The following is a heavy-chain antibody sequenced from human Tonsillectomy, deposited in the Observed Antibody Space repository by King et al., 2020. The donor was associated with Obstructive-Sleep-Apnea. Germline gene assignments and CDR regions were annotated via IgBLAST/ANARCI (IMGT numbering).Heavy chain of an antibody. CDR1: GFTFSSYA. D-gene: IGHD1-26*01. CDR3: ARDVMGAARGEDWFDP. Sequence: VQLVESGGGVVQPGRSLRLSCAASGFTFSSYAMHWVRQAPGKGLEWVAVISYDGSNKYYADSVKGRFTISRAHSKNTLYLQKNSLRAEDSAVYYCARDVMGAARGEDWFDPWGQGTLVTISS. V-gene: IGHV3-30-3*01. J-gene: IGHJ5*02. CDR2: ISYDGSNK.